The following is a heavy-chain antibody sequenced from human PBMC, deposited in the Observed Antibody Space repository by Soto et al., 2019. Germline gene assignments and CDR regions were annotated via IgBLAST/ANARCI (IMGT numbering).Heavy chain of an antibody. CDR2: ISYNRSNK. J-gene: IGHJ4*02. V-gene: IGHV3-30*03. D-gene: IGHD3-22*01. CDR1: GFTFSSYG. Sequence: PGGSLRLSCAASGFTFSSYGMHWVRQTPGKGLEWLAVISYNRSNKYYADSVKGRFTISRDNAKNSLYLQMNSLRAEDTVVYYCASLGGQQLVESIKYYYDSSGSGIDYWGQGTLVTVSS. CDR3: ASLGGQQLVESIKYYYDSSGSGIDY.